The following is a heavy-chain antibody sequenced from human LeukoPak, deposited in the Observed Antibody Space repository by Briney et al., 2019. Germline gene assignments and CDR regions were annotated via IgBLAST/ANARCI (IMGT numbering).Heavy chain of an antibody. V-gene: IGHV1-69*04. J-gene: IGHJ4*02. D-gene: IGHD1-14*01. CDR3: AREFARTYFDY. CDR2: IIPILGIA. CDR1: GGTFSSYA. Sequence: SVKVSCKASGGTFSSYAISWVRQAPGQGLEWMGRIIPILGIANYAQKFQGRVTITADKSTSTAYMELSSLRSEDTAVYYCAREFARTYFDYWGXGTLVTVSS.